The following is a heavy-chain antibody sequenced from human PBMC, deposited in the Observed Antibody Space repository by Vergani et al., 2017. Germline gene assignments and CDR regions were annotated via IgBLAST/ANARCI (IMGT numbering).Heavy chain of an antibody. D-gene: IGHD3-22*01. CDR2: ISSNGGST. Sequence: EVQLVESGGGLVQPGGSLRLSCAASGFTFSSYAMSWVRQAPGKGLEWVSAISSNGGSTYYADSVKGRFTISRDNSKNTLYLQMSSLRAEDTAVYYCVKEVPDSSGYYYDYWGQGTLVTVSS. V-gene: IGHV3-23*04. CDR3: VKEVPDSSGYYYDY. CDR1: GFTFSSYA. J-gene: IGHJ4*02.